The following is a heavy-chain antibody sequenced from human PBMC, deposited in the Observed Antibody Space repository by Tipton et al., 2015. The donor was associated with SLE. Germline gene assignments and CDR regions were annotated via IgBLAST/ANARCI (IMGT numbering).Heavy chain of an antibody. CDR3: ARGLRESSWSNDAFDI. CDR1: GGSFSGYY. Sequence: LRLSCAVYGGSFSGYYWSWIRQPPGKGLDWIGYIYYSGSTNYNPSLKSRVTISVDTSKNQFSLKLSSVTAADTAVYYCARGLRESSWSNDAFDIWGQGTMATVSS. D-gene: IGHD6-13*01. J-gene: IGHJ3*02. CDR2: IYYSGST. V-gene: IGHV4-59*01.